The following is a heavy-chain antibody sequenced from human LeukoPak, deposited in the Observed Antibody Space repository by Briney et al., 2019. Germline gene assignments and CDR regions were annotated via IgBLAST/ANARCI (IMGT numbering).Heavy chain of an antibody. CDR3: ARWKTIAAAGSFDY. V-gene: IGHV1-8*01. J-gene: IGHJ4*02. CDR2: MNPNSGNT. CDR1: GYTFTSYD. Sequence: ASVKVSCKASGYTFTSYDINWVRQATGQGLEWMGWMNPNSGNTGYAQKFRGRVTMTRNTSISTAYMELSSLRSEDTAVYYCARWKTIAAAGSFDYWGQGTLVTVSS. D-gene: IGHD6-13*01.